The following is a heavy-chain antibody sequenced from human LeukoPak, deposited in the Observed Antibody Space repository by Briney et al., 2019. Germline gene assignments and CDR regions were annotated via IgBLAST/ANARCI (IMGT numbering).Heavy chain of an antibody. J-gene: IGHJ4*02. CDR1: GFTFSSYS. CDR2: ISSSSSYI. Sequence: GGSLRPSCAASGFTFSSYSMNWVRQAPGKGLEWVSSISSSSSYIYYADSVKGRFTISRDNSKNTLYLQMNSLRAEDTAVYYCARAFSTTAFDYWGQGTLVTVSS. V-gene: IGHV3-21*01. D-gene: IGHD4-17*01. CDR3: ARAFSTTAFDY.